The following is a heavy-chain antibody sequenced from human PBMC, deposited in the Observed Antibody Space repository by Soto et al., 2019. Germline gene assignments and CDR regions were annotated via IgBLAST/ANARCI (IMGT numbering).Heavy chain of an antibody. J-gene: IGHJ4*02. D-gene: IGHD4-17*01. Sequence: QVQLVESGGGVVQPGRSLRLSCAASGFTFSSYGMHWVRQAPGKGLEWVAVISYDGSNKYYADSVKGRFTISRDNSKNTLYLQMNSLRAEDTAVYYCASYYGGNTSPFDYWGQGTLVTVSS. CDR2: ISYDGSNK. CDR3: ASYYGGNTSPFDY. V-gene: IGHV3-30*03. CDR1: GFTFSSYG.